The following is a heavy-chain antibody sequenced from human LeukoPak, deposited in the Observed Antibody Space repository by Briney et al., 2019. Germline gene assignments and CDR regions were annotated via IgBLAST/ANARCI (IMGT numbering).Heavy chain of an antibody. D-gene: IGHD2-2*01. CDR3: ARRYCSSTSCLIDY. CDR2: ISSSGTTI. J-gene: IGHJ4*02. V-gene: IGHV3-48*03. Sequence: GGSLRLSCAASGFTFSSYEMNWVRQAPGKGLEWVSYISSSGTTIYYADSVKGRFTISRDNAKNSLYLQMNSLRAEDTAAYYCARRYCSSTSCLIDYWGQGTLVTVSS. CDR1: GFTFSSYE.